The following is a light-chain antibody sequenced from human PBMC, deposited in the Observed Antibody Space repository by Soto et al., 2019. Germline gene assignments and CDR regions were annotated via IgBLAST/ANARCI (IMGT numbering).Light chain of an antibody. CDR3: QQHSHWPPWT. CDR2: GAS. J-gene: IGKJ1*01. Sequence: ETMMTQSPATLSASPGERVTLSCRATQSVTYNLAWYQQKPGQAPRLLIYGASTRATGIPARFSGRGSGTEFTLTITSLQSEDFAVYYCQQHSHWPPWTFGQGTKVDIK. V-gene: IGKV3-15*01. CDR1: QSVTYN.